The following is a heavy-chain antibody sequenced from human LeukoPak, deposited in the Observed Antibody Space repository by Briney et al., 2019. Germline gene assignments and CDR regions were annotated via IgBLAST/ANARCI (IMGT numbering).Heavy chain of an antibody. Sequence: PGGSLRLSCAASGFTFEDYGMSWVRQAPGKGLEWVSGINWNGGSTGYADSVKGRFTISRDNAKNSLYLQMNSLRAEDTALYYCARDDETGISYYFDYWGLGTLVTVSS. D-gene: IGHD3-9*01. CDR3: ARDDETGISYYFDY. V-gene: IGHV3-20*04. J-gene: IGHJ4*02. CDR2: INWNGGST. CDR1: GFTFEDYG.